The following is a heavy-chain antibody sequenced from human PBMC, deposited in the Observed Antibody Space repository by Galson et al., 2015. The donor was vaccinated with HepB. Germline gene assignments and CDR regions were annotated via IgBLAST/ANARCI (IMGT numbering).Heavy chain of an antibody. CDR1: GYTFTSYA. CDR2: INTNTGNP. J-gene: IGHJ6*03. D-gene: IGHD6-6*01. CDR3: ARDVYSSSSRYYYMDV. Sequence: SVKVSCKASGYTFTSYAMNWVRQAPGQGLGWMGWINTNTGNPTYAQGFTGRFVFSLDTSVSTAYLQISSLKAEDTAVYYCARDVYSSSSRYYYMDVWGKGTTVTVSS. V-gene: IGHV7-4-1*02.